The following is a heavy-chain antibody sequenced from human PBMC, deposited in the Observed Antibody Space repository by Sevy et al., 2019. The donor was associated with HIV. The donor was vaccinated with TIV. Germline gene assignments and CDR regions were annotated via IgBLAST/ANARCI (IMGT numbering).Heavy chain of an antibody. D-gene: IGHD3-10*01. CDR3: VREDVILWFGELNYYYGMDV. V-gene: IGHV3-7*01. J-gene: IGHJ6*02. Sequence: GGSLRLSCAASGFTFSSYWMSWVRQAPGKGLEWVANIKQDGSEKYYVDSVKGRFTISRDNAKNSLYLQMNSLRAEDTAVYYCVREDVILWFGELNYYYGMDVWGQGTTVTVSS. CDR2: IKQDGSEK. CDR1: GFTFSSYW.